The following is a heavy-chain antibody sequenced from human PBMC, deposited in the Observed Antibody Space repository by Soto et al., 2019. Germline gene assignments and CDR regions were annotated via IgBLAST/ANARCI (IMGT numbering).Heavy chain of an antibody. J-gene: IGHJ4*02. Sequence: EVQLVESGGGLIQPGGSLRLSCAASGFTVSSNYMSWVRQAPGKGLEWVSVIYSGGSTYYADSVKGRFTISRDNSKNTLYLQMNSLRAEDTAAYYCQAVSSSADRFDYWGQGTLVTVSS. D-gene: IGHD6-6*01. CDR3: QAVSSSADRFDY. CDR1: GFTVSSNY. CDR2: IYSGGST. V-gene: IGHV3-53*01.